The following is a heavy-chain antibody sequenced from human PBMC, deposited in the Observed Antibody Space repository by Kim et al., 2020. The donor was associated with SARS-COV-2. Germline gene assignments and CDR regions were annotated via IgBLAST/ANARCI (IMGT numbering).Heavy chain of an antibody. CDR3: ARQDRDSFPGISF. CDR1: GFTFSKVW. J-gene: IGHJ1*01. D-gene: IGHD3-16*02. CDR2: IKVGGSEK. Sequence: GGSLRLSCATSGFTFSKVWMSWVRQAPGKGLEWVAMIKVGGSEKYYVDSVKGRFTISGDNTKKSLYLQMNSLRAEDTAVYYCARQDRDSFPGISFGGQG. V-gene: IGHV3-7*03.